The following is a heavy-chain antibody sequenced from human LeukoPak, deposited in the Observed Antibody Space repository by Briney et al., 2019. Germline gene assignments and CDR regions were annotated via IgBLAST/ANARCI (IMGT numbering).Heavy chain of an antibody. CDR3: ARGYSRNPYYFDY. D-gene: IGHD4-11*01. Sequence: GASVKVSCKASGGTFSSYAISWVRQAPGPGLEWMGRIIPIFGTANYAQKFQGRVTITTDESTSTAYMELSSLRSEDTAVYYCARGYSRNPYYFDYWGQGTLATVSS. V-gene: IGHV1-69*05. CDR1: GGTFSSYA. J-gene: IGHJ4*02. CDR2: IIPIFGTA.